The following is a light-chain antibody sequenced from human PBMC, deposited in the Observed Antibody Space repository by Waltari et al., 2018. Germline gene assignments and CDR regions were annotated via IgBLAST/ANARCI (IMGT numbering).Light chain of an antibody. V-gene: IGKV1-5*03. CDR2: KAS. J-gene: IGKJ2*01. CDR3: QQYNTYSS. CDR1: QSISNY. Sequence: DIKMTQSPSTLSASVGDRVTITCRANQSISNYLAWYQQKPGKAPNLLIYKASILKSGVSSRFSGSGSGTQFTLTISSLQPGDFATYFCQQYNTYSSFGQGTKLEIK.